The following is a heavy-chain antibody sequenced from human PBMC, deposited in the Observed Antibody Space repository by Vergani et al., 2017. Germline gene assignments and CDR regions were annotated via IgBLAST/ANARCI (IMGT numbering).Heavy chain of an antibody. CDR3: TRQPQGGASGPPSVPT. V-gene: IGHV4-38-2*01. CDR2: IYHSGST. D-gene: IGHD5-12*01. Sequence: QVQLQESGPGLVEPSATLSLTCAVSGYSIRNGYYCGWIRQPPGKVLEWSGRIYHSGSTHYNQSLKSRVTISVDTSKNDFSMQVTSVTAADTAVYYCTRQPQGGASGPPSVPTWGQGIPVIVSS. J-gene: IGHJ4*02. CDR1: GYSIRNGYY.